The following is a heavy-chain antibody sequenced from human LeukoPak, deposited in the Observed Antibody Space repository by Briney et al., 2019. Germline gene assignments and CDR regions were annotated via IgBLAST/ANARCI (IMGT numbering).Heavy chain of an antibody. V-gene: IGHV4-38-2*02. CDR1: GYSMSSGYY. J-gene: IGHJ4*02. CDR2: VYHSGST. D-gene: IGHD3-22*01. Sequence: PSETLSLTCTVSGYSMSSGYYWGWIRQPPGKGLEWIGSVYHSGSTYYNPSLKSRVTISVDTSKNQFSLKLSSVTAADTAVYYCASQTYYYDSSGYYYFDYWGQGTLVTVSS. CDR3: ASQTYYYDSSGYYYFDY.